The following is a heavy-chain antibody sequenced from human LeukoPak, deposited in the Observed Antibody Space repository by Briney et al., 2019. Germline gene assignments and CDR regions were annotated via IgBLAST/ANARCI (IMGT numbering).Heavy chain of an antibody. CDR2: IYHSGST. V-gene: IGHV4-38-2*02. CDR1: GYSISSGYY. Sequence: PSETLSLTCTVSGYSISSGYYWGWIRQPPGKGLEWIGSIYHSGSTYYNPSLKSRVTISVDTSKNQFSLKLSSVTAADTAVYFCARGRTSAGRPRASANWFDSWGLGTLVTVSS. CDR3: ARGRTSAGRPRASANWFDS. J-gene: IGHJ5*01. D-gene: IGHD6-25*01.